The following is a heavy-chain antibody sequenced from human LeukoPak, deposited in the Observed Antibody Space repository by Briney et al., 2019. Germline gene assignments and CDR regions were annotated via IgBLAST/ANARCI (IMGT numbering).Heavy chain of an antibody. CDR1: GGSISSSSYY. Sequence: SETLSLTCSVSGGSISSSSYYWGWIRQPRGKGLEWIGSIYYSGSTYYNPSLKSRVTISVDTSKNQFSLKLSSETAADTAVYYCAVTSGGWGQGTLFTVSS. CDR3: AVTSGG. CDR2: IYYSGST. V-gene: IGHV4-39*01. J-gene: IGHJ4*02. D-gene: IGHD3-3*01.